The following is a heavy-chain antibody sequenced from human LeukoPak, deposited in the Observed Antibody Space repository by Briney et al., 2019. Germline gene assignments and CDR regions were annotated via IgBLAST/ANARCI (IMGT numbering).Heavy chain of an antibody. CDR1: GFTFSDYY. CDR2: ISSGGRTI. Sequence: GGSLRLSCAASGFTFSDYYMSWIRQAPGKGLEWVSYISSGGRTIYYADSVKGRFTISRDNAKNSLYLQMNSLRAEDTAVYYCARTSPITVTRGAFDIWGQGTMVTVSS. J-gene: IGHJ3*02. CDR3: ARTSPITVTRGAFDI. V-gene: IGHV3-11*01. D-gene: IGHD4-17*01.